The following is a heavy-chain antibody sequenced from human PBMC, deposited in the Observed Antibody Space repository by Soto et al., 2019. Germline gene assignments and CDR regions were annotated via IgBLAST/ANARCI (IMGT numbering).Heavy chain of an antibody. Sequence: QVQLVQSGAEVKKPGSSVKVSCKASGGTFSSYAISWVRQAPGQGLEWMGGIIPIFGTANYAQKFQGRVTITADESTSTAYMELSSLSSDDTAVYYCARGIVGDTHIPPTNWFDPWGQGTLVTVSS. D-gene: IGHD1-26*01. J-gene: IGHJ5*02. CDR2: IIPIFGTA. V-gene: IGHV1-69*12. CDR1: GGTFSSYA. CDR3: ARGIVGDTHIPPTNWFDP.